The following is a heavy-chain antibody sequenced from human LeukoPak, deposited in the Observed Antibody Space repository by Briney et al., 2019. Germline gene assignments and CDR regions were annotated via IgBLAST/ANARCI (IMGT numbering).Heavy chain of an antibody. D-gene: IGHD3-16*01. J-gene: IGHJ4*02. CDR2: IFISGTT. CDR3: ARERRDGSYGFDY. CDR1: GASISEYY. V-gene: IGHV4-4*07. Sequence: PSETLSLTCTVSGASISEYYWNWIRQPAGKGLEWIGRIFISGTTNYNPSLNSRVTMSLDTSKNRFPLKLTSVTAVDTAVYYCARERRDGSYGFDYWGQGILLTVSS.